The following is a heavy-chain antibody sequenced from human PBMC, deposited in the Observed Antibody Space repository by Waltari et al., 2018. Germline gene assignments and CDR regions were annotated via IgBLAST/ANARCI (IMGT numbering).Heavy chain of an antibody. D-gene: IGHD6-19*01. CDR1: GFTFSSYA. V-gene: IGHV3-23*01. J-gene: IGHJ6*03. Sequence: EVQLLESGGGLVQPGGSLRLSCAASGFTFSSYAMSWVRQAPGKGLEWVSAISGSGGSTYYADSVKGRFTISRDNAKNSLYLQMNSLRAEDTAVYYCASDSSGWSGAGGYYMDVWGKGTTVTVSS. CDR3: ASDSSGWSGAGGYYMDV. CDR2: ISGSGGST.